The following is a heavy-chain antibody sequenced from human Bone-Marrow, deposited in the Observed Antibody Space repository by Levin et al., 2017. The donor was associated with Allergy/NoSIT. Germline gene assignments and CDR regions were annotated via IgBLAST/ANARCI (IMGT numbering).Heavy chain of an antibody. CDR3: ARCTGGTCYTGLDH. D-gene: IGHD2-15*01. V-gene: IGHV4-30-4*08. Sequence: SETLSLTCTVSGGSISTGDDYCTWIRQPPGKGLQWIGYIYYSGSTYYNPSLKSRVTISVDTSKNQFSLKPSSLTAADTAVYYCARCTGGTCYTGLDHWGQGTLVTVSS. J-gene: IGHJ4*02. CDR1: GGSISTGDDY. CDR2: IYYSGST.